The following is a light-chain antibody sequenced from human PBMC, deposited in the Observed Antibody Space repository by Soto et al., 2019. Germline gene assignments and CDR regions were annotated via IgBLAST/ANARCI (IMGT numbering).Light chain of an antibody. CDR1: QSISSY. Sequence: DIQMTQSPSSLSASVGDRVTITCRASQSISSYLNWYQQKPGKAPKLLIYAASSLQSGVPSRFRGSGSGTDFTLTISSLQPEDSATYYCQQSYRTPYTFGQGTKLEIK. J-gene: IGKJ2*01. V-gene: IGKV1-39*01. CDR3: QQSYRTPYT. CDR2: AAS.